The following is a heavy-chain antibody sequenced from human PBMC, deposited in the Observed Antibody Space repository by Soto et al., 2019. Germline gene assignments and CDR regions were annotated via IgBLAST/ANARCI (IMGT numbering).Heavy chain of an antibody. J-gene: IGHJ4*02. Sequence: SQTLSLPCAISGDSVSSNSAAWNWIRQSPSRGLEWLGRTYYRSKWYNDYAVSVKSRITINPDTSKNQFSLQLNSVTPEDTAVYYCASSQSGYCSGGSCYAIDYWGQGTLVTVSS. D-gene: IGHD2-15*01. V-gene: IGHV6-1*01. CDR1: GDSVSSNSAA. CDR3: ASSQSGYCSGGSCYAIDY. CDR2: TYYRSKWYN.